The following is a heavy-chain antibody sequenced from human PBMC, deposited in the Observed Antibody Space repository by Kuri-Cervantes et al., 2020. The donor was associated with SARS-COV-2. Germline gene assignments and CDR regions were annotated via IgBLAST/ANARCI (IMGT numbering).Heavy chain of an antibody. CDR3: ARVAWFNNWFDP. D-gene: IGHD3-10*01. Sequence: ASVTVSCKASGGTFSSYAISWVRQAPGQGLEWMGWMNPNSGNTGYAQKFQGRATMTSNTSISTAYMELSSLRSEDTAVYYCARVAWFNNWFDPWGQGTLVTGSS. CDR1: GGTFSSYA. J-gene: IGHJ5*02. CDR2: MNPNSGNT. V-gene: IGHV1-8*02.